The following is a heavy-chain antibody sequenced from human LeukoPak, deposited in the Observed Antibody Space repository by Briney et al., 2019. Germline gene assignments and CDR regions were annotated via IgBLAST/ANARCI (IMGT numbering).Heavy chain of an antibody. V-gene: IGHV3-33*08. CDR1: GFTFSSYA. CDR3: ARDGWAGPITGTTQYYFDY. Sequence: QPGRSLRLSCAASGFTFSSYAMHWVRQAPGKGLEWVAVIWYDGSNKYYADSVKGRFTISRDNSKNTLYLQMNSLRAEDTAVYYCARDGWAGPITGTTQYYFDYWGQGTLVTVSS. CDR2: IWYDGSNK. D-gene: IGHD1-7*01. J-gene: IGHJ4*02.